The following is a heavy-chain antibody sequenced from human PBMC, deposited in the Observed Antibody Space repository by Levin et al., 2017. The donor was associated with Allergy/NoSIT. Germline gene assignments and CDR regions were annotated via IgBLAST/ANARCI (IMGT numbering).Heavy chain of an antibody. CDR3: ARSRTTGGYDDAFSV. Sequence: QAGGSLRLSCTTSGFPFGDYTMSWFRQAPGKGLEWLGFIRSKAYGDTTEYAASVRGSFTISRDDSKSIAYLQMKSLTSGDTAVYFCARSRTTGGYDDAFSVWGQGSMVTVSS. CDR2: IRSKAYGDTT. V-gene: IGHV3-49*03. CDR1: GFPFGDYT. D-gene: IGHD5-12*01. J-gene: IGHJ3*01.